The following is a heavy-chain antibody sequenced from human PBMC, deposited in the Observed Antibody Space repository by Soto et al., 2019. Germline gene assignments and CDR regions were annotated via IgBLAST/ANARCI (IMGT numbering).Heavy chain of an antibody. CDR3: ARRVLAAAGTNWFDP. CDR2: ISAYNGNT. Sequence: GASVKVSCKASGYTFTGYYMHWVRQAPGQGLEWMGWISAYNGNTNYAQKLQGRVTMTTDTSTSTAYMELRSLRSDDTAVYYCARRVLAAAGTNWFDPWGQGTLVTVS. CDR1: GYTFTGYY. V-gene: IGHV1-18*04. D-gene: IGHD6-13*01. J-gene: IGHJ5*02.